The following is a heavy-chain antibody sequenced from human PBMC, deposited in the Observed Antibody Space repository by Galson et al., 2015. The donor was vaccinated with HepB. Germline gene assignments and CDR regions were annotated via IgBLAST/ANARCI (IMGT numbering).Heavy chain of an antibody. D-gene: IGHD3-10*01. CDR2: VYYNGIT. CDR1: GGSISGYY. CDR3: ARAAPIRGYTDV. V-gene: IGHV4-59*01. J-gene: IGHJ6*03. Sequence: SETLSLTCIVSGGSISGYYWNWIRQPPGKGLEWIGDVYYNGITTYNPSLKSRVTISVDTSKNHFSLKLRSVTAADTAVYYCARAAPIRGYTDVWGKGTTVTVSS.